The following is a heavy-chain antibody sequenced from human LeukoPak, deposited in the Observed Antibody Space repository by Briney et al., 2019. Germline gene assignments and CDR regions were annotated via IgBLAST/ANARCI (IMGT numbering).Heavy chain of an antibody. V-gene: IGHV1-2*06. CDR2: INPNSGGT. CDR1: GYTFTGYY. CDR3: ARRTTIRGGIDL. J-gene: IGHJ2*01. Sequence: ASVKVSCKASGYTFTGYYMHWVRQAPGQGLEWMGRINPNSGGTNYAQKFQGRVTMTRDTSISTAYMELSRLRSDDTAVYYCARRTTIRGGIDLWGRGTLVTVSS. D-gene: IGHD3-9*01.